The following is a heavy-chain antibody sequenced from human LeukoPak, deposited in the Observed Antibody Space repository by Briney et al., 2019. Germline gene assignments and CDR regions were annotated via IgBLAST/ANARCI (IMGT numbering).Heavy chain of an antibody. CDR3: ARYYYDGSGRYDY. V-gene: IGHV3-20*04. Sequence: GGSLRLSCVASGFTFDDYVMTWVRQAPEKGLEWVSGITWNGGSTGYGDSVKGRFTISRDNSKNTLYLQMGNLRAEDMAVYYCARYYYDGSGRYDYWGQGTQVTVSS. D-gene: IGHD3-22*01. J-gene: IGHJ4*02. CDR1: GFTFDDYV. CDR2: ITWNGGST.